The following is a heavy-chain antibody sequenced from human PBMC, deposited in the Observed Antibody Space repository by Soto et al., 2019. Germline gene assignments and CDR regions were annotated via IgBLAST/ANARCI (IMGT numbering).Heavy chain of an antibody. Sequence: VRLSCTVSGFAFNNYGINWVRQAPGKGLEWVSSISKSDYTYYSDSVKGRFTISRDNAKNSVSLQMNTLRVEDTAVYYCARDNRSFWNGYYSRYDYYGMDVWGQGTTVTVSS. J-gene: IGHJ6*02. D-gene: IGHD3-3*01. V-gene: IGHV3-21*01. CDR1: GFAFNNYG. CDR2: ISKSDYT. CDR3: ARDNRSFWNGYYSRYDYYGMDV.